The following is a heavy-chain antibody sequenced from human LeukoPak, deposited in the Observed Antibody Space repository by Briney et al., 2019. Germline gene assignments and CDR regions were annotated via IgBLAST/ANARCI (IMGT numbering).Heavy chain of an antibody. Sequence: SETLSLTCTVSGGSISSGGYYWSWIRQHPGKGLEWIGYIYYSGSTYYNPSLKSRVTISVGTSKNQFSLKLSSVTAADTAVYYCARGTDNWRWYFDLWGRGTLVTVSS. V-gene: IGHV4-31*03. CDR3: ARGTDNWRWYFDL. J-gene: IGHJ2*01. CDR2: IYYSGST. D-gene: IGHD1-20*01. CDR1: GGSISSGGYY.